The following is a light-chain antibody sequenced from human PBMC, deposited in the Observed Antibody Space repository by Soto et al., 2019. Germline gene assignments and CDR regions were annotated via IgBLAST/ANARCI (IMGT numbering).Light chain of an antibody. CDR3: LYDFKFPRT. Sequence: EIVLTQSPGTLSLSPGERATLSCRASESVSSSYLAWYQQKPGQAPRLLIFGASSRATGIPDRFSGSGSGTDFTLTISSLQPEDSATYYCLYDFKFPRTFAQGTKVDIK. CDR1: ESVSSSY. V-gene: IGKV3-20*01. CDR2: GAS. J-gene: IGKJ1*01.